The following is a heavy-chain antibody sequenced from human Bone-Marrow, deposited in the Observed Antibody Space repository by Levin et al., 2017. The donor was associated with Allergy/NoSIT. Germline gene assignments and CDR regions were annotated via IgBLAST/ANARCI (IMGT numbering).Heavy chain of an antibody. CDR2: ISGSGGST. D-gene: IGHD2-2*01. J-gene: IGHJ3*02. CDR1: GFTFSSSA. Sequence: LSLTCAASGFTFSSSAMSWVRQAPGKGLEWVSAISGSGGSTYYADSVKGRFTISRDNSKNTLYLQMNSLRAEDTAVYYCAKDYIVVVPAAIAYDAFDIWGQGTMVTVSS. CDR3: AKDYIVVVPAAIAYDAFDI. V-gene: IGHV3-23*01.